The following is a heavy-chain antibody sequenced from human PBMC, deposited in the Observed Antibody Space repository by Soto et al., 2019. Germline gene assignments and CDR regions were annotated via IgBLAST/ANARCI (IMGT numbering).Heavy chain of an antibody. J-gene: IGHJ4*02. CDR2: IYYSGST. V-gene: IGHV4-59*08. D-gene: IGHD4-17*01. Sequence: SETLSLTCVVSGGSLSGYYWSWIRQPPGKGLEWIGYIYYSGSTNYNPSLKSRVTMSVDTSKNQFSLKLSSVTAADTAVYYCARRYGDCFDYWGQGTLVTVSS. CDR3: ARRYGDCFDY. CDR1: GGSLSGYY.